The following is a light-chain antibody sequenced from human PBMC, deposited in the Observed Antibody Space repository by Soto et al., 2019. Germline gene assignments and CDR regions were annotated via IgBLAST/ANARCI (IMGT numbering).Light chain of an antibody. CDR1: QSVSSSS. CDR3: QQYGTPPWT. J-gene: IGKJ1*01. V-gene: IGKV3-20*01. Sequence: VLTQSPGTLSLSAGDRATLSCRASQSVSSSSFAWYQQKPGQAPRLLIFGTSARATGIPDRFRGSGSGTEFTLTITRLEPEDFAVYYCQQYGTPPWTFGQGTKVEIK. CDR2: GTS.